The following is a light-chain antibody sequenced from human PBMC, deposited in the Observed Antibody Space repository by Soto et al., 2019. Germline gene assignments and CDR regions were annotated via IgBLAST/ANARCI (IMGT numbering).Light chain of an antibody. Sequence: DIPMTQSPSILSASVGDRVTITCRASHSIGSSLAWYQQKAGKAPKVLIHDASNLERGVPSRFSGSGSGTEFILTISRLQSDDFAPYHWQQYHSYWTFGQGTKVEV. CDR2: DAS. V-gene: IGKV1-5*01. CDR1: HSIGSS. J-gene: IGKJ1*01. CDR3: QQYHSYWT.